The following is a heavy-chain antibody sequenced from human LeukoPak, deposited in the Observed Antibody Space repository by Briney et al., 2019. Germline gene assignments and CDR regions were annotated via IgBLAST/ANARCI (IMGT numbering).Heavy chain of an antibody. V-gene: IGHV1-69*13. Sequence: SVKVSCKASGGTFSSYDISWVRQAPGQGLEWMGGIIPIFGTANYAQKFQGRVTITEDESTSTAYMELSSLRSEDTAVYYCARPSATRYCSSSMFDYCGQGTLVTVSS. CDR2: IIPIFGTA. CDR3: ARPSATRYCSSSMFDY. CDR1: GGTFSSYD. J-gene: IGHJ4*02. D-gene: IGHD6-13*01.